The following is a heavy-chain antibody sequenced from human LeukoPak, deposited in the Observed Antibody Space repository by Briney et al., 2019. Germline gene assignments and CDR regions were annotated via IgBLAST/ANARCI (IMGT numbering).Heavy chain of an antibody. D-gene: IGHD3-22*01. Sequence: GGSLRLSCAASGFTFSSYAMHWVRQAPGKGLEWVAVISYGGSNKYYADSVKGRFTISRDNSKNTLYLQMNSLRAEDTAVYYCARDEIVVITLFYYYGMDVWGQGTTVTVSS. CDR1: GFTFSSYA. CDR3: ARDEIVVITLFYYYGMDV. CDR2: ISYGGSNK. V-gene: IGHV3-30-3*01. J-gene: IGHJ6*02.